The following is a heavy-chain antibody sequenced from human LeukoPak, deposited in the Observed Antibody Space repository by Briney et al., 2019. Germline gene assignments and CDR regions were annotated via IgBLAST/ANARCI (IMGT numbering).Heavy chain of an antibody. CDR2: INHSGST. CDR3: ARLTFSFWSGYYSHFDY. J-gene: IGHJ4*02. Sequence: SETLSLTCAVYGGSFSGYYWSWIRQPPGKGLEWIGEINHSGSTNYNPSLKSRVTISVDTSKNQFSLKLSSVTAADTAVYYCARLTFSFWSGYYSHFDYWGQGTLVTVSS. D-gene: IGHD3-3*01. V-gene: IGHV4-34*01. CDR1: GGSFSGYY.